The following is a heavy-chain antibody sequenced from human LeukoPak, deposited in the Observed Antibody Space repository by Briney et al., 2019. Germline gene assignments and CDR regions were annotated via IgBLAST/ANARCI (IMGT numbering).Heavy chain of an antibody. D-gene: IGHD5-12*01. CDR3: VRGYSGYPYYLDY. CDR1: GGSISGYY. V-gene: IGHV4-59*08. Sequence: SETLSLTCTVSGGSISGYYWTWIRHPPGKGLELIGYISYSGSTSSHPSLKSRVTISLDTSKNQFSLKLTSVTAADTAVYYCVRGYSGYPYYLDYWGQGTLVTVSS. CDR2: ISYSGST. J-gene: IGHJ4*02.